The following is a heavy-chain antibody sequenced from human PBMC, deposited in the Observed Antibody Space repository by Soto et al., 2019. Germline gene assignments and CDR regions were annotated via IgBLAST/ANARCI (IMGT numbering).Heavy chain of an antibody. CDR3: ARAVRGYSYGFLVGYYFDY. D-gene: IGHD5-18*01. CDR1: GGSIISSSYY. V-gene: IGHV4-39*07. Sequence: PSETLSLTCTVSGGSIISSSYYWGLIRQPPGKGLEWIGSIYYSGSTYYNPSLKSRVTISVDTSKNQFSLKLSSVTAADTAVYYCARAVRGYSYGFLVGYYFDYWGQGTLVTFSS. CDR2: IYYSGST. J-gene: IGHJ4*02.